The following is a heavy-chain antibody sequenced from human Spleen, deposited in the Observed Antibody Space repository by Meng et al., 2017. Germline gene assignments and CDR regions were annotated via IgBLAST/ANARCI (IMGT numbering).Heavy chain of an antibody. CDR1: GYTFIDAY. V-gene: IGHV1-2*06. J-gene: IGHJ4*02. CDR2: IIPSSSDA. Sequence: QGQLVQLGGGVKKPGASVELSCKASGYTFIDAYVHWVRQAPGQGLEWMGRIIPSSSDANSAQKFQGRVTLTWDTSISTAYMELSSLRSDDTAIYYCARDGGNYDFDYWGQGTLVTVSS. CDR3: ARDGGNYDFDY. D-gene: IGHD1-7*01.